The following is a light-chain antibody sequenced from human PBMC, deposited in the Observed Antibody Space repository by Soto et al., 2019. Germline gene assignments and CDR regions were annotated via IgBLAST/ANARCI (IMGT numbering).Light chain of an antibody. Sequence: EIVLTQSPGTLSLSPGARATLSCRASQSVTSTYLAWYQQKPGQAPRLLIFGASSRATGIPDRFSGSGSGTDFTLPISRLEPEDFAVYYCEQYGSSPRTFGQGTKVEIK. CDR2: GAS. CDR3: EQYGSSPRT. V-gene: IGKV3-20*01. J-gene: IGKJ1*01. CDR1: QSVTSTY.